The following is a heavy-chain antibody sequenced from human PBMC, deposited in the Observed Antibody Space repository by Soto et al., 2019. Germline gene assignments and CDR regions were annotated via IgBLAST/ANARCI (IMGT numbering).Heavy chain of an antibody. CDR3: ARGNRIEVFNI. V-gene: IGHV1-18*01. CDR1: GYTFTSYG. Sequence: GVSVKVSCKASGYTFTSYGISWARHSPGQGLEWMGWISAYNGNTNYAQKLQGRVTMTTDTSTSTAYMELRSLRSDDTAVYYCARGNRIEVFNIWGQGTMVTVSS. D-gene: IGHD2-15*01. J-gene: IGHJ3*02. CDR2: ISAYNGNT.